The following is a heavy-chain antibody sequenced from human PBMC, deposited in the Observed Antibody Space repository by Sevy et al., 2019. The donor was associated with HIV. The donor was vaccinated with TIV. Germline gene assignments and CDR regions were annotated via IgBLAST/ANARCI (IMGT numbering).Heavy chain of an antibody. D-gene: IGHD3-10*01. V-gene: IGHV4-31*03. Sequence: SETPLTCTVSGGSISSGGYYWSWIRQHPGKGLEWIGYIYYSGSTYYNPSLKSRVTISVDTSKNQFSLKLSSVTAADTAVYYCARAGEVLLWFGAFDYWGQGTLVTVSS. J-gene: IGHJ4*02. CDR2: IYYSGST. CDR3: ARAGEVLLWFGAFDY. CDR1: GGSISSGGYY.